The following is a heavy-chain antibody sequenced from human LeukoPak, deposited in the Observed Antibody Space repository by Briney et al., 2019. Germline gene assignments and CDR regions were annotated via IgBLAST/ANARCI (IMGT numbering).Heavy chain of an antibody. Sequence: SETLSLTCTVSGGSISSYYWSWIRQPPGKGLEWIGYIYYSGSTNYNPSLKSRVTISVDTSKNQFSLKLSSVTAADTAVYYCARERYFDWLGPSFFDHWGQGTLVTVSS. V-gene: IGHV4-59*12. CDR2: IYYSGST. J-gene: IGHJ4*02. CDR3: ARERYFDWLGPSFFDH. CDR1: GGSISSYY. D-gene: IGHD3-9*01.